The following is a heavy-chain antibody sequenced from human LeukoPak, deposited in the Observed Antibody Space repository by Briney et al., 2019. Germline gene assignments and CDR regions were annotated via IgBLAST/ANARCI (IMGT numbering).Heavy chain of an antibody. CDR2: IYYSGST. CDR3: ASDILTEDPPGGY. Sequence: SETLSLTCTVSGGSISGYYWSWIRQPPGKGLEWIGYIYYSGSTNYNPSLKSRVTISVDTSKNQFSLKLSSVTAADTAVYYCASDILTEDPPGGYWGQGTLVTVSS. CDR1: GGSISGYY. D-gene: IGHD3-9*01. J-gene: IGHJ4*02. V-gene: IGHV4-59*01.